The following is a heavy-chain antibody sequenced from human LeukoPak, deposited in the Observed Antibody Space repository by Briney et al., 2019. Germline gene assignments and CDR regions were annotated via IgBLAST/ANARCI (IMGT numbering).Heavy chain of an antibody. CDR2: ISSSSSSTI. J-gene: IGHJ3*02. D-gene: IGHD6-19*01. CDR3: AREPLKPEQWLVMGDAFDI. CDR1: GFTFSSYS. Sequence: GGSLRLSCAASGFTFSSYSMNWVRQAPGKGLEWVSYISSSSSSTIYYADSVKGRFTISRDNAKNSLYLQMNSLRAEDTAVYYCAREPLKPEQWLVMGDAFDIWGQGTMVTVSS. V-gene: IGHV3-48*01.